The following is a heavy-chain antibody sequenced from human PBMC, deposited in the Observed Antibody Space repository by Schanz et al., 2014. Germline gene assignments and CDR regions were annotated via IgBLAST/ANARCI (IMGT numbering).Heavy chain of an antibody. CDR3: ARSGSSDWYFFDY. CDR2: ISAQTGDT. D-gene: IGHD6-13*01. J-gene: IGHJ4*02. V-gene: IGHV1-18*01. CDR1: GYTFTAYG. Sequence: VQSVHSGTEVQKLGASVKVSCQTSGYTFTAYGINWVRQAPGQGLEWIGWISAQTGDTRYAQKMQGRVTMTRDTSASTAYMEVSSLRSEDTAVYYCARSGSSDWYFFDYWGQGTLVTVSS.